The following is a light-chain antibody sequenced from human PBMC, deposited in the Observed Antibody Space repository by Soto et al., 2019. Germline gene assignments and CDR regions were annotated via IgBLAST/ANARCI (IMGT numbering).Light chain of an antibody. V-gene: IGLV4-69*01. J-gene: IGLJ3*02. Sequence: QPVLTQSPSASASLGASVKFTCTLSSGHSSYAIAWHQQQPETGPRYLMKVNSDGSHSKGSGIPDRFSGSSSGAERYLTISSLQPEDEADYYCQTWATGIRVFGGGTKLTVL. CDR2: VNSDGSH. CDR1: SGHSSYA. CDR3: QTWATGIRV.